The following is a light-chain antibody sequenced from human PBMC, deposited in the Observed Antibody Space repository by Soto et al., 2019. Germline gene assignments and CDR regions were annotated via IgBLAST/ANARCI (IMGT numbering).Light chain of an antibody. CDR1: QSVSSN. J-gene: IGKJ4*01. CDR3: QQYKNWPPLT. Sequence: EIVMTQSPATLSVSPGETATLSCRASQSVSSNLAWYQQKPGQAPRLLIYGASTRATDIPPRFSGSGSGTEFTLPITSLQSEDFSVYYCQQYKNWPPLTFGGGTKVEIK. V-gene: IGKV3-15*01. CDR2: GAS.